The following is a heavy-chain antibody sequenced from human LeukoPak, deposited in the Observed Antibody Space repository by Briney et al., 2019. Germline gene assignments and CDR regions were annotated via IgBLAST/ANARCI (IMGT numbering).Heavy chain of an antibody. Sequence: GGSLRLSCAASGFTFSSYWMSWVRQAPGKGLEWAANIKQDGSEKYYVDSVKGRFTISRDNAKNSLYLQMNSLRAEDTAVYYCARLKGDYYDSSGYYRDSHFDYWGQGTLVTVSS. CDR3: ARLKGDYYDSSGYYRDSHFDY. D-gene: IGHD3-22*01. V-gene: IGHV3-7*01. J-gene: IGHJ4*02. CDR1: GFTFSSYW. CDR2: IKQDGSEK.